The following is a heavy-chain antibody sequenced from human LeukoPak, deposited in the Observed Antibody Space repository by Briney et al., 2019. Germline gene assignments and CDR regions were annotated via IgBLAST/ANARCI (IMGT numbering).Heavy chain of an antibody. V-gene: IGHV1-69*05. CDR2: IPIFLTS. Sequence: IPIFLTSNYPQTFQGRVTITTDEYTSTAYMELSSLRSEDTAVYYCARDGSSGYYFFDAFDIWGQGTMVTVSS. D-gene: IGHD3-22*01. J-gene: IGHJ3*02. CDR3: ARDGSSGYYFFDAFDI.